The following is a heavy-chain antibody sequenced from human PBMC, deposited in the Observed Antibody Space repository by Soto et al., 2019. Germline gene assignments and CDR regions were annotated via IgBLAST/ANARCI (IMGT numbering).Heavy chain of an antibody. CDR3: AKDVGATYSYGLDY. CDR2: MSYDGGHK. CDR1: GFAFSSAW. D-gene: IGHD5-18*01. J-gene: IGHJ4*02. V-gene: IGHV3-30*18. Sequence: VQLVESGGGLVKPGGSLRLSCAASGFAFSSAWMSWVRQAPGKGLEWVAVMSYDGGHKYYADSVKGRFTISRDNSKNTLFLQMNSLRPEDTAVYYCAKDVGATYSYGLDYWGQGTLVTVSS.